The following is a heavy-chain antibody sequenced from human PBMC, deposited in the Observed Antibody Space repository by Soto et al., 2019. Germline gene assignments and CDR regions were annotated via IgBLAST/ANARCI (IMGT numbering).Heavy chain of an antibody. D-gene: IGHD3-9*01. CDR3: ARSATYYDFLTGYPPLDD. J-gene: IGHJ4*02. Sequence: SETLSLTCTVSGGSISSYYWSWIRQPPGKGLESIGYIYYSGRTNYNPSLKSRVTISVDTSKNLFSLKLRSVTAADTAVYYCARSATYYDFLTGYPPLDDWRQATLVTVSS. CDR2: IYYSGRT. V-gene: IGHV4-59*08. CDR1: GGSISSYY.